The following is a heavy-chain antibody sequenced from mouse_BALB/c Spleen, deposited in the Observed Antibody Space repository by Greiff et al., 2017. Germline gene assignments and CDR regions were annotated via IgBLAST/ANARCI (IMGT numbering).Heavy chain of an antibody. Sequence: VQLQQPGAELVRPGASVKLSCKASGYTFTSYWINWVKQRPGQGLEWIGNIYPSDSYTNYNQKFKDKATLTVDKSSSTAYMQLSSPTSEDSAVYYCTRGGYYAYYYAMDYWGQGTSVTVSS. V-gene: IGHV1-69*02. CDR3: TRGGYYAYYYAMDY. D-gene: IGHD2-3*01. CDR1: GYTFTSYW. CDR2: IYPSDSYT. J-gene: IGHJ4*01.